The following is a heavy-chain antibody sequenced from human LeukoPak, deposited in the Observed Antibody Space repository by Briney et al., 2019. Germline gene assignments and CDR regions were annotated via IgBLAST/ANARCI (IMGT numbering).Heavy chain of an antibody. D-gene: IGHD3-16*02. CDR2: IYYRGMT. CDR3: ARGRLYYDYVWGSYRPTHNWFDP. CDR1: GGSVSSGGYA. Sequence: SETLSLTCAVSGGSVSSGGYAWSWIRQPPGKGLEWIGYIYYRGMTYFNPSLKSRVTISVDTSKNQFSLKLSSVTAADTAVYYCARGRLYYDYVWGSYRPTHNWFDPWGQGTLVTVSS. J-gene: IGHJ5*02. V-gene: IGHV4-30-4*07.